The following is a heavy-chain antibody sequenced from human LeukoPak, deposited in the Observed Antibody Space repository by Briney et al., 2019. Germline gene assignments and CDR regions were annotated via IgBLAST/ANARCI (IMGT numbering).Heavy chain of an antibody. CDR2: IYTGGST. CDR3: ARGSTSPLDY. Sequence: GGSLRLSCAASGFTVSSNYMSWVRQAPGKGLEWASVIYTGGSTCYADSVKGRFTISRDNSKNTVYLQMNSLRAEDTALYYCARGSTSPLDYWGQGTLVTVSS. J-gene: IGHJ4*02. CDR1: GFTVSSNY. V-gene: IGHV3-53*01.